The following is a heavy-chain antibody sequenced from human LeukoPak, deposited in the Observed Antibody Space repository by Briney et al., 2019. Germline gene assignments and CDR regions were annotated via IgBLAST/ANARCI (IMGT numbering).Heavy chain of an antibody. CDR1: GGSISSYY. Sequence: SETLSLTCTVSGGSISSYYWTWIRQPPGKGLEWIGYIDESGSTNYHPALQSRVTISVDTSKNQFSLKLSSVTAADTAVYYCARDSTRYGGKPHQDDYWGQGTLVTVSS. CDR3: ARDSTRYGGKPHQDDY. CDR2: IDESGST. J-gene: IGHJ4*02. V-gene: IGHV4-59*12. D-gene: IGHD4-23*01.